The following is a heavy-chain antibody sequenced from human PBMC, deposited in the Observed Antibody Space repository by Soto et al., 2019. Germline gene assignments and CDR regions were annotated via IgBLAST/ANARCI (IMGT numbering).Heavy chain of an antibody. J-gene: IGHJ6*02. V-gene: IGHV1-69*02. CDR3: ARFGNYYYGMDV. D-gene: IGHD3-3*01. CDR1: GGTFSSYT. CDR2: IIPILGIA. Sequence: EASVKVSCKASGGTFSSYTISWVRQAPGQGLEWMGRIIPILGIANYAQKFQGRVTITADKSTSTAYMELSSLRSEDTAVYYCARFGNYYYGMDVWGQGTTVTVSS.